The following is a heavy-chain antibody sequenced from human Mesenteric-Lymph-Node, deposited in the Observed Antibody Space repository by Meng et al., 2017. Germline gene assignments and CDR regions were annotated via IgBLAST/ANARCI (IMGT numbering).Heavy chain of an antibody. CDR3: AREPLGRYYDSSGYYSPQFDY. Sequence: GESLKISCAASGFTVSSNYMSWVRQAPGKGLEWVSVIYSGGSTYYADSVKGRLTISRDNSKNTLYLQMNSLRAEDTAVYYCAREPLGRYYDSSGYYSPQFDYWGQGTLVTVSS. CDR1: GFTVSSNY. D-gene: IGHD3-22*01. J-gene: IGHJ4*02. V-gene: IGHV3-53*01. CDR2: IYSGGST.